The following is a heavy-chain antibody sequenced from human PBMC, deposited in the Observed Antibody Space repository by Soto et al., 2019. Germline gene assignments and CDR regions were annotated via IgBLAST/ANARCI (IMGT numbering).Heavy chain of an antibody. J-gene: IGHJ4*02. D-gene: IGHD5-18*01. CDR1: GGTFSTYA. CDR3: AREIQLWLRRINNGYSG. Sequence: QVQLVQSGAEVKKPESSVKVSCKAPGGTFSTYAISWVRQAPGQGREWMGGIIPMFGTANYAQRFQDRVTITADESTNTVYMELSSLRAEDTAVYFCAREIQLWLRRINNGYSGWGQGTLVTVSS. V-gene: IGHV1-69*12. CDR2: IIPMFGTA.